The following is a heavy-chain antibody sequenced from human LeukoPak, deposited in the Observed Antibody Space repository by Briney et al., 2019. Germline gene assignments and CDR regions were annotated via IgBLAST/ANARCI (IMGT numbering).Heavy chain of an antibody. CDR2: IYHSGST. Sequence: PSETLSLTCTVSGYSISSGYYWGWIRQPPGKGLEWIGSIYHSGSTHYNSSLKSRVTISVDTSKNQLSLKLSSVTAADTAVYYCARGVGLTQGGTFDYWGQGTLVTVSS. V-gene: IGHV4-38-2*02. D-gene: IGHD1-26*01. J-gene: IGHJ4*02. CDR3: ARGVGLTQGGTFDY. CDR1: GYSISSGYY.